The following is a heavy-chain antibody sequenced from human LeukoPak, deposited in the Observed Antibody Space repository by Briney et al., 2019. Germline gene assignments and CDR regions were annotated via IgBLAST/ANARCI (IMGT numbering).Heavy chain of an antibody. CDR2: LHSSGET. D-gene: IGHD3-10*02. J-gene: IGHJ4*02. CDR3: ATMFGESSDFDH. Sequence: SETLSLTCVVSGGSISAYYWNWIRQPAGKGLEWIGRLHSSGETTSNPSLMSRATMSLDTSRNHFSLNLTSVTAADTAIYYCATMFGESSDFDHWGQETLVTVSS. CDR1: GGSISAYY. V-gene: IGHV4-4*07.